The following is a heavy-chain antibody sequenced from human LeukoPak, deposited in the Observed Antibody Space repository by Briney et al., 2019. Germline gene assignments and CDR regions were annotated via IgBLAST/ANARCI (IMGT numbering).Heavy chain of an antibody. V-gene: IGHV1-69*06. D-gene: IGHD3-3*01. CDR2: IIPIFGTA. CDR1: GYTFTSNY. J-gene: IGHJ4*02. CDR3: ARHKGIRFLEWLPLDY. Sequence: VASVKVSCKASGYTFTSNYMHWVRQAPGQGLEWMGGIIPIFGTANYAQKFQGRVTITADKSTSTAYMELSSLRSEDTAVYYCARHKGIRFLEWLPLDYWGQGTLVTVSS.